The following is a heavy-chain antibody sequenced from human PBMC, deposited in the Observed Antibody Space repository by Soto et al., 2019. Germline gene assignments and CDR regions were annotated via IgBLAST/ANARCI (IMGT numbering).Heavy chain of an antibody. V-gene: IGHV3-30*18. J-gene: IGHJ1*01. Sequence: GGSLRLSCAASGFTFSSYGMHWVRQAPGKGLEWVAVISYDGSNKYYADSVKGRFTISRDNSKNTLYLQMNSLRAEDTAVYYCANEEYFQHWGQGTLVTVSS. CDR1: GFTFSSYG. CDR2: ISYDGSNK. CDR3: ANEEYFQH.